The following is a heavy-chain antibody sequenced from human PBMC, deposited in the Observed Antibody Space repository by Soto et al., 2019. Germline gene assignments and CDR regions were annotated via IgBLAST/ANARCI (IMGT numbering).Heavy chain of an antibody. D-gene: IGHD2-15*01. CDR2: IWYDGSNK. Sequence: GGSLRLSCAASGFTFSSYGMHWVRQAPGKGLEWVAVIWYDGSNKYYADSVKGRFTISRDNSKNTLYLQMNSLRAEDTAVYYCARDPYCSGGSCHIHPLDYWGQGTLVTVSS. CDR1: GFTFSSYG. V-gene: IGHV3-33*01. CDR3: ARDPYCSGGSCHIHPLDY. J-gene: IGHJ4*02.